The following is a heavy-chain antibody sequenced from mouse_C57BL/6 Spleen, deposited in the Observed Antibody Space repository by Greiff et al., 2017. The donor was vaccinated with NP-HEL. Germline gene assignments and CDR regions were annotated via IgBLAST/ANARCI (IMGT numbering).Heavy chain of an antibody. CDR3: ARRPYDGSRNYLDY. CDR1: GYTFTSYW. D-gene: IGHD1-1*01. J-gene: IGHJ2*01. CDR2: IDPSDSYT. V-gene: IGHV1-50*01. Sequence: QVQLQQPGAELVKPGASVKLSCKASGYTFTSYWMQWVKQRPGQGLEWIGEIDPSDSYTNYIQKFKGQATLTVDTSSSTAYMQLSSLTSEDSAVDYCARRPYDGSRNYLDYWGQGTTLTVSS.